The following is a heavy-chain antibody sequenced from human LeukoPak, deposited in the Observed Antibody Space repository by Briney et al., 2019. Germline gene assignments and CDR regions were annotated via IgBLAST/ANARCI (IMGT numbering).Heavy chain of an antibody. Sequence: PSETLSLTCTVSGGSISIYYGSWIRQPPGKGLEWIGYIYYSGSTNYNPSLKSRVTISVDTSKNQFSLKLSSVTAADTAVYYCARGREYYDSSGYSSWGQGTLVTVSS. CDR2: IYYSGST. J-gene: IGHJ4*02. V-gene: IGHV4-59*01. CDR1: GGSISIYY. CDR3: ARGREYYDSSGYSS. D-gene: IGHD3-22*01.